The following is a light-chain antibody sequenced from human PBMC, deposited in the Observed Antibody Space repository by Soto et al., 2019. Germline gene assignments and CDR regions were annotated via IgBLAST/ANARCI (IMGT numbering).Light chain of an antibody. J-gene: IGLJ1*01. CDR1: SSDVGSYNY. CDR2: ASS. V-gene: IGLV2-11*01. Sequence: QSALTQPASVSGSPGQSITISCTGTSSDVGSYNYVSWYQHHPGKAPRLMIYASSNRPSGVPDRFSGSKSHNTASLTISGLQAEDEADYYCCSYAGRYTFVSGIGTKVTVL. CDR3: CSYAGRYTFV.